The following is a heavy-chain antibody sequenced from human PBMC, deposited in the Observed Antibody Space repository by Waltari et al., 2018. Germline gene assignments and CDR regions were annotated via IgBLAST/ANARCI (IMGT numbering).Heavy chain of an antibody. J-gene: IGHJ4*02. CDR3: ARDPGSGRYFDY. D-gene: IGHD1-26*01. Sequence: EVQLVESGGGLVKPGGSLRLSCAASGFSFRSYSMGWVRQAPGKGLQWVSTISSTSSYIYDTDSLRGRFAISRDNARDSLYLQMNSLRAEDTAVYYCARDPGSGRYFDYWGQGTLVTVSS. V-gene: IGHV3-21*02. CDR1: GFSFRSYS. CDR2: ISSTSSYI.